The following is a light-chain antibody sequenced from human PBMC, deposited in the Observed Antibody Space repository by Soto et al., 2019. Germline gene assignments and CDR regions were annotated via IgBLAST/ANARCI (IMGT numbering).Light chain of an antibody. J-gene: IGKJ1*01. CDR1: QSVSNW. CDR2: ESF. Sequence: DIQMTQSPSTLSASVGDTVTITCRASQSVSNWLAWCQQKPGQAPNLLIYESFSLESEVPSRFSGRGSGTEFTLTISSLQPDDFATYYCQPYNTYSTFGQGTKVELK. V-gene: IGKV1-5*01. CDR3: QPYNTYST.